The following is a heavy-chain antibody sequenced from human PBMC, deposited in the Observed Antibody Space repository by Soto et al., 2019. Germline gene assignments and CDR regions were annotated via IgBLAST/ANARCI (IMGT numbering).Heavy chain of an antibody. CDR3: AKGLTRVSSWLDY. J-gene: IGHJ4*02. D-gene: IGHD6-13*01. Sequence: QVHLVESGGGVVQPRKSLRLSCAASGFTFNNFGMHWVRQAPGKGLEWVAIISYDGNYRFYADSMKGRFTISRDNSNSTLYLQMNSLRAEDTAVYYCAKGLTRVSSWLDYWGQGTLVTVSS. CDR1: GFTFNNFG. CDR2: ISYDGNYR. V-gene: IGHV3-30*18.